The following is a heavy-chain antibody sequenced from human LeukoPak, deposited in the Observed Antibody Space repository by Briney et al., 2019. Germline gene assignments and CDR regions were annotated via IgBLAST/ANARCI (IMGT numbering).Heavy chain of an antibody. D-gene: IGHD2-15*01. CDR2: INGDGSAT. J-gene: IGHJ4*02. Sequence: GGSLRLSCAVSGFTFSSHWMHWVRQAPGKGLVWVSRINGDGSATAYADSVKGRFTVSGDNAKNTLYLQMNSLRAEDTAVYYCARDPWVGYCSGGSCSRAYWGQGTLVTVSS. CDR3: ARDPWVGYCSGGSCSRAY. CDR1: GFTFSSHW. V-gene: IGHV3-74*01.